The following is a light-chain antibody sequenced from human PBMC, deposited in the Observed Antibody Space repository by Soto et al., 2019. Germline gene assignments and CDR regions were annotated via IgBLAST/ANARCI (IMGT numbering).Light chain of an antibody. CDR2: GAS. CDR1: QSISSY. CDR3: QHSYRTPRT. J-gene: IGKJ1*01. V-gene: IGKV1-39*01. Sequence: DIQMTQSPSSVSASVGDRVTITCGAIQSISSYLNWYRQKPGKAPMLLIYGASNLQSGVPSRFSGSGSGTAFTLTISSLQPEDSASYYCQHSYRTPRTFGQGTKVDIK.